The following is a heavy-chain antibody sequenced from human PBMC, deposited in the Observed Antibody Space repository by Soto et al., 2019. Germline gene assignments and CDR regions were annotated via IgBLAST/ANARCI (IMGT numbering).Heavy chain of an antibody. CDR1: GYIFITYG. V-gene: IGHV1-18*01. Sequence: QVQLVQSGAEVKKPGASVKVSCKASGYIFITYGISWVRQAPGQGLEWMGWINSYNGNTNSAQKVQSRVTMTTDTSTNTAYMELRSLKADDSAVYYCARSAGVVVGDESWGQGTLVTVSS. J-gene: IGHJ5*02. CDR2: INSYNGNT. D-gene: IGHD3-10*01. CDR3: ARSAGVVVGDES.